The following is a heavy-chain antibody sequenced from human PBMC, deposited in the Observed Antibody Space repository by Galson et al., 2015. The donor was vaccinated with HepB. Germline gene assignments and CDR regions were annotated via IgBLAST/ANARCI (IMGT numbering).Heavy chain of an antibody. V-gene: IGHV6-1*01. Sequence: CAISGDSVSSNSAAWNWIRQSPSRGLGWLGRTYYRSRWYNDYAVSVNSRIIIAPVTSENQVSLQLSSVTPEDTAVYYCAREVAGTYCFDYWGQGTLVTVSS. CDR2: TYYRSRWYN. CDR1: GDSVSSNSAA. D-gene: IGHD6-19*01. CDR3: AREVAGTYCFDY. J-gene: IGHJ4*02.